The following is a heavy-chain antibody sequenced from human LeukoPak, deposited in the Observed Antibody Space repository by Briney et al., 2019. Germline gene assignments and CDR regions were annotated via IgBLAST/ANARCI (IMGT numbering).Heavy chain of an antibody. CDR3: ARHPRAYCGGDCYSGWFDP. Sequence: PSETLSLTCAVSGGSIRNSSFYWGWIRQPPGKGLEWIGSIYYSGSTYYNPSLKSRVTISVDTSKNQFSLKLSSVTAADTAVYYCARHPRAYCGGDCYSGWFDPWGQGTLVTVSS. V-gene: IGHV4-39*01. J-gene: IGHJ5*02. CDR1: GGSIRNSSFY. D-gene: IGHD2-21*02. CDR2: IYYSGST.